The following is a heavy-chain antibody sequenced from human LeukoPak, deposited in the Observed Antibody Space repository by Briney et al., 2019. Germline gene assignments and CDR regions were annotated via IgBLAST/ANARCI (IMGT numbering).Heavy chain of an antibody. J-gene: IGHJ4*02. CDR1: GYTFTSYG. CDR3: ARDSRGLDY. Sequence: ASVKVSCKASGYTFTSYGISWVRQAPGQGLEWMGIINPSGGSTSYAQKFQGRVTMTRDMSTSTVYMELSSLRSEDTAVYYCARDSRGLDYWGQGTLVTASS. CDR2: INPSGGST. D-gene: IGHD3-10*01. V-gene: IGHV1-46*01.